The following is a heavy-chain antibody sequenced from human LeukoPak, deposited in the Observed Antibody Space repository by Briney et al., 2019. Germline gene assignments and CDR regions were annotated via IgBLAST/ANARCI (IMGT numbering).Heavy chain of an antibody. D-gene: IGHD3-22*01. CDR1: RFTFDDYA. V-gene: IGHV3-9*01. Sequence: GGSLRLSCAASRFTFDDYAMHWVRQVPGKGLEWVSSISWNSGTIAYADSVKGRFTISRDNSKNTLYLQMNSLRAEDTAVYYCAKDPSIRYYYDSSGPIDYWGQGTLVTVSS. J-gene: IGHJ4*02. CDR3: AKDPSIRYYYDSSGPIDY. CDR2: ISWNSGTI.